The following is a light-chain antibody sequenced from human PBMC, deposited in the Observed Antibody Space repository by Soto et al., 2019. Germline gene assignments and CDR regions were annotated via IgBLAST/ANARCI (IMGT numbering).Light chain of an antibody. CDR3: QKYNSAPTWT. CDR2: AAS. V-gene: IGKV1-27*01. Sequence: DIQMTQSPSSLSASVGDRVTITCRASQGTSNYLAWYQQKPGKVPKLLIYAASTLQSGVPSRFRGSGSGTYFTLTINILQPEDVATYYCQKYNSAPTWTFGQGTTVEIK. CDR1: QGTSNY. J-gene: IGKJ1*01.